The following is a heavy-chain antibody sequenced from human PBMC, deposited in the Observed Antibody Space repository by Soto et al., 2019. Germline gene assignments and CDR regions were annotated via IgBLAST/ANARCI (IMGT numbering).Heavy chain of an antibody. V-gene: IGHV3-23*01. CDR3: AKKYGSIVVTYCDY. CDR1: GFTFSSYA. Sequence: GGSLRLSCAASGFTFSSYAMTWVRQAPGKGLEWVSGISGSGGSTYYADSVKGRFTISRDNSKNTLYLQMNSLRAEDTAVYYCAKKYGSIVVTYCDYWGQGTLVTVSS. D-gene: IGHD5-12*01. J-gene: IGHJ4*02. CDR2: ISGSGGST.